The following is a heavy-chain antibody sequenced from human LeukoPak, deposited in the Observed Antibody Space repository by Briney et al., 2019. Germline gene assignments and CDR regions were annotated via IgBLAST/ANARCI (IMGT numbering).Heavy chain of an antibody. CDR2: IKQDGSEK. J-gene: IGHJ4*02. Sequence: PGGSLRLSCAASGFAFSSYWMTWILQAPGKGLEWVATIKQDGSEKYYVDSVKGRFTISRDNPKNSLNLQMNSLRAEDTAVYYCARGTYTFDYWGQGTLVSVSS. D-gene: IGHD1-1*01. V-gene: IGHV3-7*04. CDR3: ARGTYTFDY. CDR1: GFAFSSYW.